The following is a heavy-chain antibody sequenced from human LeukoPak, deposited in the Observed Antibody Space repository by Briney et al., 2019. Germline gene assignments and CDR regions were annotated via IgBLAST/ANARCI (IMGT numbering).Heavy chain of an antibody. V-gene: IGHV3-9*01. J-gene: IGHJ1*01. CDR1: GFTFDDYA. D-gene: IGHD3-10*01. Sequence: GGSLRLSCAASGFTFDDYAMHWVRRAPGKGLEWVSGISWNSGSIGYADSVKGRFTVSRDNAKNSLYLQMNSLIAEDTALYYSAKDRGSMVRGVIASWGQGTLVTVSS. CDR2: ISWNSGSI. CDR3: AKDRGSMVRGVIAS.